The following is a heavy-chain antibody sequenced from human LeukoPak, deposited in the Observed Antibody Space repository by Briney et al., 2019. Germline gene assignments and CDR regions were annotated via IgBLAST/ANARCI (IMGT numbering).Heavy chain of an antibody. CDR2: FESSSYI. Sequence: GGSLRLSCAASGFVFSSYDMNWVRQAPGKGLEWVSCFESSSYIYYADSVRGRFTISRDNAKNSLYLQMNSLRAEDTAVYYCARELPLTIFGVANGMDVWGQGTTVIVSS. V-gene: IGHV3-21*01. CDR1: GFVFSSYD. CDR3: ARELPLTIFGVANGMDV. J-gene: IGHJ6*02. D-gene: IGHD3-3*01.